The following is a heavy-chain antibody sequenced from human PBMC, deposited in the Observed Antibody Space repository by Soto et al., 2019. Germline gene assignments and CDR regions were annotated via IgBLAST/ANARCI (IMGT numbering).Heavy chain of an antibody. CDR3: ARDLTTHDY. J-gene: IGHJ4*02. Sequence: EVQLLESGGGLVQPGGSLKLSWVGSGFIFSAHAITWVRQAPGKGLEWVSALGTVGAFYADSVKGRFTISRDNSKNTVTLEMNSLRADDTAIYYCARDLTTHDYWGQGTVVTVSS. CDR2: LGTVGA. CDR1: GFIFSAHA. V-gene: IGHV3-23*01.